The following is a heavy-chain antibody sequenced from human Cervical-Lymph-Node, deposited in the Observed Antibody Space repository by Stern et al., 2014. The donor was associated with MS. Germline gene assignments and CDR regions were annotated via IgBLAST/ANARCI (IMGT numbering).Heavy chain of an antibody. CDR3: AKHACTGAACPFDL. J-gene: IGHJ4*02. CDR1: GDSISSYTHY. D-gene: IGHD2-8*02. V-gene: IGHV4-39*01. Sequence: QLQLQESGPGLVKPSETLSLTCAVSGDSISSYTHYWAWIRQPPGKGLEWIGRVYYSGATYYNPSLKSPVPISVDTSKNPFSLGLNSVTAADTAVYYCAKHACTGAACPFDLWGQGTLVTVSS. CDR2: VYYSGAT.